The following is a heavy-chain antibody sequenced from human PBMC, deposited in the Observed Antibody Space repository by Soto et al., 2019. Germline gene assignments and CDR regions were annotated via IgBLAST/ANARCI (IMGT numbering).Heavy chain of an antibody. Sequence: GGSLRLSCAASGFSFSSCWMHWVRQAPGKGLVWVSRISSDGSTTNYADSVKGRFTISRDNAKNTLFLQMNNLRAEDTAVYYCASLYSSAWARDYWGQGTLVTVSS. CDR1: GFSFSSCW. V-gene: IGHV3-74*01. D-gene: IGHD6-19*01. J-gene: IGHJ4*02. CDR3: ASLYSSAWARDY. CDR2: ISSDGSTT.